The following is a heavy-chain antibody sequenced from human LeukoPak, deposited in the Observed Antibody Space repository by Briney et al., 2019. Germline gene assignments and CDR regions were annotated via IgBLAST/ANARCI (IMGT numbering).Heavy chain of an antibody. V-gene: IGHV3-7*02. J-gene: IGHJ3*02. CDR2: IKEDGSEK. CDR3: ARCGPYYYDSSGYYFDAFDI. CDR1: GFTFSSFW. Sequence: PGGSLRLSCAASGFTFSSFWMSWVRQAPGKGLEWVANIKEDGSEKNYMDSVKGRFTISRDNAKKLVYLQMNSLRAEDTAVYYCARCGPYYYDSSGYYFDAFDIWGQGTMVTVSS. D-gene: IGHD3-22*01.